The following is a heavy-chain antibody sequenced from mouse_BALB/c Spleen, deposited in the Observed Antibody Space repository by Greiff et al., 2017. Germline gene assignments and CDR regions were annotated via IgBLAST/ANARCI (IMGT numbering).Heavy chain of an antibody. J-gene: IGHJ3*01. CDR1: GFTFSDYY. D-gene: IGHD3-2*01. Sequence: VQLVESGGGLVKPGGSLKLSCAASGFTFSDYYMYWVRQTPEKRLEWVATISDGGSYTYYPDSVKGRFTISRDNAKNNLYLQMSSLKSEDTAMYYCARERETARASFAYWGQGTLVTVSA. CDR2: ISDGGSYT. CDR3: ARERETARASFAY. V-gene: IGHV5-4*02.